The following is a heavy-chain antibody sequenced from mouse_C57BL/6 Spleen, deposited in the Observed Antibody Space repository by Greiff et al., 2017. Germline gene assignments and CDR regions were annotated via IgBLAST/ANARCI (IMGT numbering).Heavy chain of an antibody. CDR2: ISDGGSYT. V-gene: IGHV5-4*01. Sequence: EVQLQESGGGLVKPGGSLKLSCAASGFTFSSYAMSWVRQTPEKRLEWVATISDGGSYTYYPDNVKGRFTISRDNAKNNLYLQMSHLKSEDTAMYYCARDRTTVKAYWGQGTLVTVSA. CDR1: GFTFSSYA. D-gene: IGHD1-1*01. J-gene: IGHJ3*01. CDR3: ARDRTTVKAY.